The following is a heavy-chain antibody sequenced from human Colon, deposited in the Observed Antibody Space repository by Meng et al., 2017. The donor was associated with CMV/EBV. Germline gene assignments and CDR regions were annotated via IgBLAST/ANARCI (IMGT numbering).Heavy chain of an antibody. D-gene: IGHD3-16*01. CDR1: CFPFGATS. CDR2: IKTKPISYVI. Sequence: ASCFPFGATSMAWVRPAPGKGLEWVGLIKTKPISYVIQYAASVKGRFTISRDDSKNSLSLQMNSLETEDTAVYYCTREKLGGAAFDYWGQGTLVTVSS. J-gene: IGHJ4*02. V-gene: IGHV3-72*01. CDR3: TREKLGGAAFDY.